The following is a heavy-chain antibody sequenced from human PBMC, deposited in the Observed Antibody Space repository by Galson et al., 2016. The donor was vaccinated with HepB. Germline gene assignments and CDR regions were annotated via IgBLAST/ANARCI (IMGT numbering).Heavy chain of an antibody. D-gene: IGHD3/OR15-3a*01. CDR3: ARLWFLGWYVIDY. CDR2: IKQDGSEK. Sequence: SLRLSCAASGFTFSSYWMSWVRQAPGKGLEWVANIKQDGSEKYYMDSVKGRFTISRDNAKNSLYLQMNSLRAEDTTVYYCARLWFLGWYVIDYWGQGTLVTVSS. V-gene: IGHV3-7*03. J-gene: IGHJ4*02. CDR1: GFTFSSYW.